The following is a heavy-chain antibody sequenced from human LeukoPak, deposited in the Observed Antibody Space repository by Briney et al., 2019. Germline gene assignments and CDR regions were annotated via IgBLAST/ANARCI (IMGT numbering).Heavy chain of an antibody. D-gene: IGHD3-10*01. V-gene: IGHV4-31*03. Sequence: PSQTLSLTCTVSGGSISSGGYYWSWIRQHPGKGLEWIGYIYYSGSTNYNPSLKSRVTISVDTSKNQFSLKLSSVTAADTAVYYCARESRQGGDFDYWGQGTLVTVSS. CDR2: IYYSGST. CDR3: ARESRQGGDFDY. CDR1: GGSISSGGYY. J-gene: IGHJ4*02.